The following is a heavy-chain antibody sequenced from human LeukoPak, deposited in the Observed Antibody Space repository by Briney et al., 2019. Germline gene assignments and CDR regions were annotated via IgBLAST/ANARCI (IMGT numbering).Heavy chain of an antibody. D-gene: IGHD3-16*01. V-gene: IGHV3-7*01. CDR2: IKGDGSDK. Sequence: PGGSLRLSCTASGFTFGDYAMSWVRQAPGKGLEWVANIKGDGSDKYYVDSVKGRFTVSRDNAENFVFLQMNSLRDEDTGLYFCARAPLVVSRQYHYGLDVWGQGTTVTVSS. CDR1: GFTFGDYA. CDR3: ARAPLVVSRQYHYGLDV. J-gene: IGHJ6*02.